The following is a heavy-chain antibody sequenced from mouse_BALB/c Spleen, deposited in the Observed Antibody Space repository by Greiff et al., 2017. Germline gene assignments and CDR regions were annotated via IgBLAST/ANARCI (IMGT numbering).Heavy chain of an antibody. CDR3: ARSGNYYGSSWGWYFDV. Sequence: VQLQESGAELAKPGASVKMSCKASGYTFTSYWMHWVKQRPGQGLEWIGYINPSTGYTEYNQKFKDKATLTADKSSSTAYMQLSSLTSEDSAVYYCARSGNYYGSSWGWYFDVWGAGTTVTVSS. V-gene: IGHV1-7*01. CDR2: INPSTGYT. CDR1: GYTFTSYW. D-gene: IGHD1-1*01. J-gene: IGHJ1*01.